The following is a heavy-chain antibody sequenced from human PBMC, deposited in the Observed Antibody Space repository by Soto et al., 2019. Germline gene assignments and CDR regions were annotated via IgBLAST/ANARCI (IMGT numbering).Heavy chain of an antibody. J-gene: IGHJ4*02. CDR1: GDSVSSNSAA. Sequence: SQTLSLTCAISGDSVSSNSAAWNWIRQSPSRGLEWLGRTYYRSKWYNDYAVSVKSRITINPDTHKNQFSLQINSVTTEDTAVFECGGDKSWHGCYGYRGRGTLVIVSS. CDR3: GGDKSWHGCYGY. V-gene: IGHV6-1*01. CDR2: TYYRSKWYN. D-gene: IGHD3-22*01.